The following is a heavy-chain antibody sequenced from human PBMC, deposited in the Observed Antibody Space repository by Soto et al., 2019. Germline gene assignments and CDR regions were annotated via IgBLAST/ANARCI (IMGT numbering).Heavy chain of an antibody. D-gene: IGHD2-2*01. CDR1: GGSFSGYY. J-gene: IGHJ6*02. Sequence: SETLSLTCAVYGGSFSGYYWSWIRQPPGKGLEWIGEINHSGSTNYSPSLRSPVTISVDTSKNQFSLKLSSVTAADTAVYYCARVGSSSITSCYGPRCYYYGMDVWGQGTTVTVSS. CDR2: INHSGST. V-gene: IGHV4-34*01. CDR3: ARVGSSSITSCYGPRCYYYGMDV.